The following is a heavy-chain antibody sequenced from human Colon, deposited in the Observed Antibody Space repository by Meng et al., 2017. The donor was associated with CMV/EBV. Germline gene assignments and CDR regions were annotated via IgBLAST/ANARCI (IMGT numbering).Heavy chain of an antibody. J-gene: IGHJ4*02. Sequence: VVLREAGAACNKPRASLKVSCKASGSTFTGYFMYWVRQAPGQGREWLGVINPITGGTNYAQKFQGRVTMTRDTSMNTAYMELSRLRSDDTAVYYCASLSGGDFDYWGQGTLVTVSS. CDR3: ASLSGGDFDY. V-gene: IGHV1-2*02. D-gene: IGHD1-26*01. CDR1: GSTFTGYF. CDR2: INPITGGT.